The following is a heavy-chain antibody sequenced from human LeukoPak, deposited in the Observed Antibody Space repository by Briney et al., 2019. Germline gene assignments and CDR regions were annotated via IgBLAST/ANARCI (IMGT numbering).Heavy chain of an antibody. V-gene: IGHV4-38-2*02. CDR3: VVTEEYGNYVY. Sequence: SETLSLTCTVSGYSVSSGYYWGWIRQPPGKGLEWIGSMYHSGDTYYNPSLKSRVTISVDTSKNQLSLELRSVTAADTAIYYCVVTEEYGNYVYWGQGTLLSVSS. CDR2: MYHSGDT. CDR1: GYSVSSGYY. J-gene: IGHJ4*02. D-gene: IGHD2/OR15-2a*01.